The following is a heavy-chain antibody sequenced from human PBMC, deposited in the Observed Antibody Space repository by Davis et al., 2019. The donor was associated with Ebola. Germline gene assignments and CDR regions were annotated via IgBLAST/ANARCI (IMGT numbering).Heavy chain of an antibody. V-gene: IGHV3-30*04. D-gene: IGHD5-18*01. Sequence: GGSLRLSCAASGFTFSSFALPWARQAPGKGPDWVALTSFDVDNTYYGDSVKGRFTISRDNSKNTLSLQMNSLRGDDTAVYYCASASEGGFGYGYLGFWGQGTLVTVSS. CDR1: GFTFSSFA. CDR2: TSFDVDNT. J-gene: IGHJ4*02. CDR3: ASASEGGFGYGYLGF.